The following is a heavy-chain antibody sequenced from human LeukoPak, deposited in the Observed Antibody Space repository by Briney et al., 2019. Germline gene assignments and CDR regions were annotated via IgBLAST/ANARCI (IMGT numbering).Heavy chain of an antibody. CDR3: TTANRLTRDSSGYYPDS. D-gene: IGHD3-22*01. CDR2: FDPEDGEA. J-gene: IGHJ4*02. V-gene: IGHV1-24*01. CDR1: GYTFTSYY. Sequence: GASVKVSCKASGYTFTSYYMHWVRQAPGKGLEWMGGFDPEDGEAVYAQKFQGRVTMTEDTSTDTAYMELSSLRSEDTAVYYCTTANRLTRDSSGYYPDSWGQGTLVTVSS.